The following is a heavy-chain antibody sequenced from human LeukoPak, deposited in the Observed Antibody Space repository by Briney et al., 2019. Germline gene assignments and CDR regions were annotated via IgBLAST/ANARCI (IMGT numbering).Heavy chain of an antibody. J-gene: IGHJ4*02. CDR2: INPNSGGT. V-gene: IGHV1-2*02. D-gene: IGHD6-13*01. CDR1: GYTFTSHY. Sequence: GASVKVSCKASGYTFTSHYMHWVRQAPGQGLEWMGWINPNSGGTNFAQNFQGRVTMTRDTSISTAYMELSRLRSDDTAVYYCARDQGGYYSSSWVFDYWGQGTLVTVSS. CDR3: ARDQGGYYSSSWVFDY.